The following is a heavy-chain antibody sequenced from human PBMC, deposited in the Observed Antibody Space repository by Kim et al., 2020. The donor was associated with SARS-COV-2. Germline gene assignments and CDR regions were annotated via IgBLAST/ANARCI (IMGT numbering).Heavy chain of an antibody. D-gene: IGHD2-15*01. V-gene: IGHV3-48*03. J-gene: IGHJ4*02. CDR2: I. Sequence: ISYADSVKGRFTISRDNAKNSLYLQMNSLRAEDTAVYYCARDSLYGGSGYWGQGTLVTVSS. CDR3: ARDSLYGGSGY.